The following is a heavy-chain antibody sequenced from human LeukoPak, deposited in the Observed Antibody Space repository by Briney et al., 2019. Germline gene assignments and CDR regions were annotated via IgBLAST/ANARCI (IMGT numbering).Heavy chain of an antibody. CDR2: INPNSGGT. CDR1: GYTFTGYY. CDR3: ARVIPNPYQILSSSSFDY. J-gene: IGHJ4*02. Sequence: ASVKVSCKASGYTFTGYYMHWVRQAPGQGLEWMGWINPNSGGTNYAQKFQGRVTMTRDTSISTAYMELSRLRSDDTAVYYCARVIPNPYQILSSSSFDYWGQGTLVTVSS. V-gene: IGHV1-2*02. D-gene: IGHD6-6*01.